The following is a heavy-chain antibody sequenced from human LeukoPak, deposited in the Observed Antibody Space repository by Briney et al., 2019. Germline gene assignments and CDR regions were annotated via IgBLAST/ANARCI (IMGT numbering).Heavy chain of an antibody. Sequence: SETLSLTCTVSGGSIRSGDYYWSWIRQPPGKGLEWIGYIYYSGSTYYNPSLKSRVTISVDTSKNQFSLKLSSVTAADTAVYYCARFDSYGYSQYFDYWGQGTLVTVSS. V-gene: IGHV4-30-4*01. CDR3: ARFDSYGYSQYFDY. CDR2: IYYSGST. J-gene: IGHJ4*02. CDR1: GGSIRSGDYY. D-gene: IGHD5-18*01.